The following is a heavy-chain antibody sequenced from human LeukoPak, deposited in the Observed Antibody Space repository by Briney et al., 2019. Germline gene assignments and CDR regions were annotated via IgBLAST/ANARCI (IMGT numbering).Heavy chain of an antibody. V-gene: IGHV1-18*01. D-gene: IGHD5-24*01. Sequence: ASMKVSCTASGYTFISYGITWVRQAPGHGLEGMGWISAHNGDTNYAQKCQCRVTIPTDNSTSTIYRELRSLRSDDTAVYYGARELREEMAPELETDAFDIWGQGTMVTVSS. CDR3: ARELREEMAPELETDAFDI. J-gene: IGHJ3*02. CDR2: ISAHNGDT. CDR1: GYTFISYG.